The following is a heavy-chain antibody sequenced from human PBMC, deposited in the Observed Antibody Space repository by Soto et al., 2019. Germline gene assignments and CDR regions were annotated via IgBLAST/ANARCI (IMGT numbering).Heavy chain of an antibody. Sequence: SETLSLTCTVSGGSINNYYWSWIRQPQGKGLEWIAYISYSGHTHYSPSLESRATITVDTSKNQFSLKLSSVTAADTAVYYCARDRWELTGGYYYYGMDVWGQGTTVTVSS. CDR2: ISYSGHT. CDR1: GGSINNYY. V-gene: IGHV4-59*01. J-gene: IGHJ6*02. D-gene: IGHD1-26*01. CDR3: ARDRWELTGGYYYYGMDV.